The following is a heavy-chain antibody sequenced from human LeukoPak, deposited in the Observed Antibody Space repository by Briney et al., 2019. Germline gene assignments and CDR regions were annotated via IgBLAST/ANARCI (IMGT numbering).Heavy chain of an antibody. J-gene: IGHJ4*02. CDR1: GGTFSSYA. CDR3: ARIGVVRGVNGVDY. D-gene: IGHD3-10*01. Sequence: GSSVKVSCKASGGTFSSYAISWVRQAPGQGLEWMGWISAYNGNTNYAQKLQGRVTMTTDTSTSTAYMELRSLRSDDTAVYYCARIGVVRGVNGVDYWGQGTLVTVSS. V-gene: IGHV1-18*01. CDR2: ISAYNGNT.